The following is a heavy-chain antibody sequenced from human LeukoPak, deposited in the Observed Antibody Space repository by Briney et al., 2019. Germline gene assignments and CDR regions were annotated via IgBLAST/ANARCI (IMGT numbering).Heavy chain of an antibody. D-gene: IGHD6-19*01. V-gene: IGHV4-34*01. J-gene: IGHJ5*02. CDR3: ARGAIAVAGRGWFDP. CDR2: INHSGST. CDR1: GGSFSGYY. Sequence: SETLSLTCAVYGGSFSGYYWSWIRQSPGKGLEWIGEINHSGSTNYNPSLKSRVTISVDTSKNQFSLKLSSVTAADTAVYYCARGAIAVAGRGWFDPWGQGTLVTVSS.